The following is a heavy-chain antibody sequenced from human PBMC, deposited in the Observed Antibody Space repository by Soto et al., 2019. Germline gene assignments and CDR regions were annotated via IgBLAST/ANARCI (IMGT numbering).Heavy chain of an antibody. CDR2: ISYDGSNK. V-gene: IGHV3-30*18. Sequence: PGGSLRLSCAASGFTFSSYGMHWVRQAPGKGLEWVAVISYDGSNKYYADSVKGRFTISRDNSKNTLYLQMNSLRAEDTAVYYCANSHCSSTSCYARPPFDYWGQGTLVTVSS. D-gene: IGHD2-2*01. CDR3: ANSHCSSTSCYARPPFDY. J-gene: IGHJ4*02. CDR1: GFTFSSYG.